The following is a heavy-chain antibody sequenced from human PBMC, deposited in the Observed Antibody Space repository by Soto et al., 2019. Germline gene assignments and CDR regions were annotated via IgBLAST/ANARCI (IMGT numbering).Heavy chain of an antibody. CDR1: GGTFRSSG. CDR2: IVPSLDTT. CDR3: ARWPPAPGTADPYAVDV. Sequence: QVQLVQSGTEVKKPGSSVKVSCKASGGTFRSSGFSWVRQAPGQGLEWMGMIVPSLDTTKYAQKCQARVTITADQFTSSAYTELSSLRSEDTAVCYCARWPPAPGTADPYAVDVWGQGTRVSLSS. J-gene: IGHJ6*02. D-gene: IGHD2-2*01. V-gene: IGHV1-69*09.